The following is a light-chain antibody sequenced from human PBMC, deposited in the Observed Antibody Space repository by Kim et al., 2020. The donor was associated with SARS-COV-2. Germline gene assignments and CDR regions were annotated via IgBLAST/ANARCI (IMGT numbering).Light chain of an antibody. V-gene: IGKV1-27*01. CDR3: QKYNSAPWT. J-gene: IGKJ1*01. Sequence: ASVGDRVTITGRASQDIANSLAWYQQKPGTVPKVLIYGASTLPSGVPSRFSGSGSGTEFTLTIGSLQTEDVATYYCQKYNSAPWTFGPGTKVDIK. CDR2: GAS. CDR1: QDIANS.